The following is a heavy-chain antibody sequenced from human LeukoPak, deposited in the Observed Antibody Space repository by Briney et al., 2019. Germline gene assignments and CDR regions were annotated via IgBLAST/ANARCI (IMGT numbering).Heavy chain of an antibody. CDR3: ARDPLYYYDSSGYDY. V-gene: IGHV1-8*01. D-gene: IGHD3-22*01. J-gene: IGHJ4*02. Sequence: ASVKVSCKASGYTFTSYDINWVRQATGQGLEWVGWMNPNSGNTSYAQKFQGRVTMTRNTSISTAYMELSSLRSEDTAVYYCARDPLYYYDSSGYDYWGQGTLVTVSS. CDR2: MNPNSGNT. CDR1: GYTFTSYD.